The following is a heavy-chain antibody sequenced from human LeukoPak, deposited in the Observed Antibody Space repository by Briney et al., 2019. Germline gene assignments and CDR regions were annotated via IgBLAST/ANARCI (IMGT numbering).Heavy chain of an antibody. V-gene: IGHV4-59*08. D-gene: IGHD6-19*01. J-gene: IGHJ4*02. CDR1: GGSISSYY. CDR2: IYYSGNT. Sequence: SETLSLTCTVSGGSISSYYWSWIRRPPGKGLEWIGYIYYSGNTNYNPSLKSRVTISVDTSKNQFSLKLSSVTAADTAVYYCARGYSSGWYYFDYWGQGTLVTVSS. CDR3: ARGYSSGWYYFDY.